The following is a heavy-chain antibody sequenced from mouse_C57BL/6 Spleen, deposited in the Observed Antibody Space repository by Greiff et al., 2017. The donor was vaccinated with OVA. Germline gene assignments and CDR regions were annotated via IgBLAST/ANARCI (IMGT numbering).Heavy chain of an antibody. CDR2: IDPSDSET. CDR3: AIYYDYDEAYAMDY. V-gene: IGHV1-52*01. J-gene: IGHJ4*01. D-gene: IGHD2-4*01. Sequence: VQLQQPGAELVRPGSSVKLSCKASGYTFTSYWMHWVKQRPIQGLEWIGNIDPSDSETHYNQKFKDKATLTVDKSSSTAYMQLSGLTSEDSAVYDCAIYYDYDEAYAMDYWGQGTSVTVSS. CDR1: GYTFTSYW.